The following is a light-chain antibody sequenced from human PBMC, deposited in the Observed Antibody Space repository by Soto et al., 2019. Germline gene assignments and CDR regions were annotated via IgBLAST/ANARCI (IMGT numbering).Light chain of an antibody. CDR3: QQYSIYPVT. CDR1: QSISDW. Sequence: DIQMTQSPSTLSTSVGDRVTITCRASQSISDWLAWYQQKAGKAPKLVIYRASSLPSGVPSRFSGSGSGTEFTLTISSLQPDDCATYYCQQYSIYPVTFGGGTKVEIK. CDR2: RAS. J-gene: IGKJ4*01. V-gene: IGKV1-5*03.